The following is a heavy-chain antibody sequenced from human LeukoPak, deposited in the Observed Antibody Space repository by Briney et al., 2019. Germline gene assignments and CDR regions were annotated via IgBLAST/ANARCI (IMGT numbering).Heavy chain of an antibody. CDR3: ARGRIVGATNGDGNAFDI. CDR2: IYYSGST. Sequence: SETLSLTCTVSGGSISSYYWSWIRQPPGKGLEWIGYIYYSGSTNYNPSLKSRVTMSVDTSKNQFSLKLSSVTAADTAVYYCARGRIVGATNGDGNAFDIWGQGTMVTVSS. V-gene: IGHV4-59*12. J-gene: IGHJ3*02. D-gene: IGHD1-26*01. CDR1: GGSISSYY.